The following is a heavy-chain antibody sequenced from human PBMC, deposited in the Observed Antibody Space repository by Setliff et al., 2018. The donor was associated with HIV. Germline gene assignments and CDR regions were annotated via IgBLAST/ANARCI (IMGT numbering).Heavy chain of an antibody. CDR3: ARPYLYCGGDCYSHMNAFDI. D-gene: IGHD2-21*02. CDR2: ISYDGSDK. J-gene: IGHJ3*02. V-gene: IGHV3-30*04. CDR1: GFSFSTYA. Sequence: GGSLRLSCVASGFSFSTYAMHWVRQTPGRGLEWVAVISYDGSDKHYADSMKGRLTISRDNSKNTLHLQMSGLRPEDSAVYYCARPYLYCGGDCYSHMNAFDIWGQGTMVTVSS.